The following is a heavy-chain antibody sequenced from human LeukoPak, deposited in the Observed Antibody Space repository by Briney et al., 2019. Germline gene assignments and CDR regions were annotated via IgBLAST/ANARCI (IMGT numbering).Heavy chain of an antibody. CDR3: ARARASDAFDI. J-gene: IGHJ3*02. CDR2: IYPDNGGT. CDR1: VYTFTADY. Sequence: ASVNVSCKASVYTFTADYIHWVRQAPGQGLEWMGWIYPDNGGTHYVQKFQGRVTMTRDTSITTAYMELSRLRSGDTAVYYCARARASDAFDIWGQGTMVTVSS. V-gene: IGHV1-2*02.